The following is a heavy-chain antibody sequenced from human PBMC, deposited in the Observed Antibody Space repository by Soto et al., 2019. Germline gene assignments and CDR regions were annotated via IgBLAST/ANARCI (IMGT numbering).Heavy chain of an antibody. Sequence: GASVKVSCKASGYTFTSYGISWVRQAPGQGLEWMGWISAYNGNTNYAQKLQGRVTMTTDTSTSTAYMELRSLRSDDTAVYYCAREGYYYDSSGYSNFDYWGQGTLVTVSS. D-gene: IGHD3-22*01. CDR3: AREGYYYDSSGYSNFDY. J-gene: IGHJ4*02. CDR1: GYTFTSYG. CDR2: ISAYNGNT. V-gene: IGHV1-18*01.